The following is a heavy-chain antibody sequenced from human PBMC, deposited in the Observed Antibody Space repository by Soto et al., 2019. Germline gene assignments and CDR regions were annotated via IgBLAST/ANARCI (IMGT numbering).Heavy chain of an antibody. D-gene: IGHD6-13*01. V-gene: IGHV4-39*01. Sequence: SETLSLTCTVSGGSISSTSYYWGWIRQPPGKGLEWIGSIYYSGSTYYNPSLKSRVTISVDTSKNQFSLKLSSVTAADTAMYYCARLGKSYGSTYYFGMDVWGQGTTVTVSS. CDR1: GGSISSTSYY. CDR2: IYYSGST. J-gene: IGHJ6*02. CDR3: ARLGKSYGSTYYFGMDV.